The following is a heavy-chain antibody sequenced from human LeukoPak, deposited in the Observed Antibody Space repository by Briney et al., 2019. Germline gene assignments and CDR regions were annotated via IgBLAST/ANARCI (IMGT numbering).Heavy chain of an antibody. V-gene: IGHV3-15*07. J-gene: IGHJ4*02. Sequence: GGSLRLSCAASGFNVNNAWMSWVRQAPGKGLEWVGRIRSKIDGGATDYAAPVKGRFTISRDDSKNALYLQINSLKIEDTAMYYCYTSITDYWGQGTQVTVSS. CDR3: YTSITDY. D-gene: IGHD2-21*01. CDR2: IRSKIDGGAT. CDR1: GFNVNNAW.